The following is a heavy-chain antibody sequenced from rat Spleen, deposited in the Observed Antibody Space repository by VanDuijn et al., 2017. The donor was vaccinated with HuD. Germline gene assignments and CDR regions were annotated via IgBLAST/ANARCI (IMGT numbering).Heavy chain of an antibody. CDR1: GFTFSKYG. Sequence: EVQLAESGGGLVQPGRSLKLSCVASGFTFSKYGMAWVRQAPTKGLEWVASINTGGGNTYYPDSVKGRFTISRDNAKSTLYLQMDSLRSEDTATYYCAQWNSRYFTYWGQGTLVTVSS. D-gene: IGHD4-3*01. V-gene: IGHV5S13*01. CDR2: INTGGGNT. CDR3: AQWNSRYFTY. J-gene: IGHJ3*01.